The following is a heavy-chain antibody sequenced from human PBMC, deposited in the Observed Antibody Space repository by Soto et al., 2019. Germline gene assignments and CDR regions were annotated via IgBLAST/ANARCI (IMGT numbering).Heavy chain of an antibody. Sequence: GGSLRLSCAASGFTVSSTYMSWVRQAPGKGLEWVSFIFSSGESFYADSVKGRFTISRDSSDNTVYLQMNSLKAEDTAVYYCARGGIGMVRTFDHWGQGTLVTVSS. V-gene: IGHV3-53*01. D-gene: IGHD3-10*01. J-gene: IGHJ4*02. CDR2: IFSSGES. CDR3: ARGGIGMVRTFDH. CDR1: GFTVSSTY.